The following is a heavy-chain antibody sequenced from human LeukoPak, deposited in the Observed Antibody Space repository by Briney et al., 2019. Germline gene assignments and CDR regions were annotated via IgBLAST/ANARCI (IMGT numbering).Heavy chain of an antibody. J-gene: IGHJ5*02. V-gene: IGHV3-33*01. Sequence: GGSLRLSCAASGFTFSSYGMHWVRQAPGKGLEWVAVIWYGGSNKYYADSVKGRFTISRDNSKNTLYLQMNSLRAEDTAIYYCARAHRLSHNWFDPWGRGTLVTVSS. CDR1: GFTFSSYG. CDR2: IWYGGSNK. CDR3: ARAHRLSHNWFDP. D-gene: IGHD3-16*02.